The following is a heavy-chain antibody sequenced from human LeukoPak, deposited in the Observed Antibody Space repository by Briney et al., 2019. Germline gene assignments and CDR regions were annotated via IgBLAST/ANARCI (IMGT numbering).Heavy chain of an antibody. J-gene: IGHJ4*02. CDR2: ISGSGGST. CDR3: ARDYCSSTSCLFDY. V-gene: IGHV3-23*01. Sequence: PERSLRLSCAASGFTFSSYAMSWVRQAPGKGLEWVSAISGSGGSTYYADSVKGRFTISRDNSKNTLYLQMNSLRAEDTAVYYCARDYCSSTSCLFDYWGQGTLVTVSS. D-gene: IGHD2-2*01. CDR1: GFTFSSYA.